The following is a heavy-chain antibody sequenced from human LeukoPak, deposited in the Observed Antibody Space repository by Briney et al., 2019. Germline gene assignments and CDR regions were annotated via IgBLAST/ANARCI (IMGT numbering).Heavy chain of an antibody. Sequence: SQTLSLTCTVSGGSISSGGYYWSWIRQHPGKGLEWIGYIYYSGSTYYNPSLKSRVTISVDASKNQFSLSLSSVTAADTAVYYCARITFVVEGYGMDVWGQGTTVTVSS. CDR1: GGSISSGGYY. D-gene: IGHD2-21*01. V-gene: IGHV4-31*03. J-gene: IGHJ6*02. CDR3: ARITFVVEGYGMDV. CDR2: IYYSGST.